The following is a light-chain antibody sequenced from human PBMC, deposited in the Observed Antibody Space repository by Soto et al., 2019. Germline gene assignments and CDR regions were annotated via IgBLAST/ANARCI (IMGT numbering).Light chain of an antibody. V-gene: IGLV2-23*02. CDR1: SSDVGSYNL. J-gene: IGLJ1*01. Sequence: QSALTQPASVSGSPGQSITISCTGTSSDVGSYNLVSWYQQHPGKAPKLMIYEVSKRPSGVSNRVSGSKSGNTASLTISGLQAEDEADYYCCSYAGGSTYVFGTRTKLTVL. CDR2: EVS. CDR3: CSYAGGSTYV.